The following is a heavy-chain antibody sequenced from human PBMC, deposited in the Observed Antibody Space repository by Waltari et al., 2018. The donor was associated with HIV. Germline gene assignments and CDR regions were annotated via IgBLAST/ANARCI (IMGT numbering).Heavy chain of an antibody. D-gene: IGHD4-17*01. Sequence: EVQLLESGGGLVQPGWSLRLSCAASGFTFSSYAMSWVRQAPGKGLEWVSAMSGSGGSTYYADSVKGRFTISRDNSKNTLYLQMNSLRAEDTAVYYCAKDADGDYYFDYWGQGTLVTVSS. CDR3: AKDADGDYYFDY. CDR1: GFTFSSYA. CDR2: MSGSGGST. V-gene: IGHV3-23*01. J-gene: IGHJ4*02.